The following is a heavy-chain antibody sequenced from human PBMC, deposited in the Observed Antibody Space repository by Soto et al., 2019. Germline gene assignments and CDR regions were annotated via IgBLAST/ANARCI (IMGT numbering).Heavy chain of an antibody. D-gene: IGHD2-15*01. Sequence: GGSLRLSCVASGFTFSGYWMTWVRQAPGKGLEWLANIKRDGSEIYYADSVRGRFTISRDNAKDPLYLQMNSLRAEDTAVYHCARAPYCTGGSCTSRVPDYWGQGTLVTVSS. J-gene: IGHJ4*02. CDR1: GFTFSGYW. CDR3: ARAPYCTGGSCTSRVPDY. CDR2: IKRDGSEI. V-gene: IGHV3-7*03.